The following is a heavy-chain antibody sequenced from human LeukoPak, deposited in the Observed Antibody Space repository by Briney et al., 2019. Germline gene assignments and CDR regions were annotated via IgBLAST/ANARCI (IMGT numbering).Heavy chain of an antibody. Sequence: PSETLSLTCAVYGGSFSSYYWSWIRQPPGKGLEWIGEINHSGSTNYNPSLKSRVTISVHTSKNQFSLRLSSATAADTAVYYCARHAGSYYTDFDYWGQGTLVTVSS. V-gene: IGHV4-34*01. CDR1: GGSFSSYY. J-gene: IGHJ4*02. D-gene: IGHD3-10*01. CDR2: INHSGST. CDR3: ARHAGSYYTDFDY.